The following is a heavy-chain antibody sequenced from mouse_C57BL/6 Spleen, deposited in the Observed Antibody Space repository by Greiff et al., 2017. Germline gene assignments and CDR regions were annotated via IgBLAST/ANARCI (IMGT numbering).Heavy chain of an antibody. Sequence: QVQLQQSGAELMKPGASVKLSCKATGYTFTGYWIEWVKQRPGHGLEWIGEILPGSGSTNYNGKFKGKATFTADTSSNTAYMQLSSLTTEDSAIYYCARKRGDGYYGVWGTGTTVTVSS. D-gene: IGHD2-3*01. V-gene: IGHV1-9*01. CDR2: ILPGSGST. J-gene: IGHJ1*03. CDR3: ARKRGDGYYGV. CDR1: GYTFTGYW.